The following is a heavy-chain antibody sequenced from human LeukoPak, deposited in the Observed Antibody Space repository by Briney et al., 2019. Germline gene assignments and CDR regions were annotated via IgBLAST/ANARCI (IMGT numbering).Heavy chain of an antibody. CDR2: ISAYNGNT. Sequence: ASVKVSCKASGCTFTSYGISWVRQAPGQGLEWMGWISAYNGNTNYAQKLQGRVTMTTDTSTSTAYMELRGLRSDDTAVYYCARQVDWRYFDWYLDYWGQGTLVTVSS. CDR1: GCTFTSYG. V-gene: IGHV1-18*01. J-gene: IGHJ4*02. CDR3: ARQVDWRYFDWYLDY. D-gene: IGHD3-9*01.